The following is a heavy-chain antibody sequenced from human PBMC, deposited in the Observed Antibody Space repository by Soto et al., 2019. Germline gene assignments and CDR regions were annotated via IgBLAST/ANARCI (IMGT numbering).Heavy chain of an antibody. CDR3: ARTLYYYDSSGYYFDYYYGMDV. Sequence: PSETLSLTCAVYGGSFSGYYWSWIRQPPGKGLEWIGEINHRGSTNYNPSLKSRVTISVDTSKNQFSLKLSSVTAADTAVYYCARTLYYYDSSGYYFDYYYGMDVWGQGTTVT. D-gene: IGHD3-22*01. CDR2: INHRGST. J-gene: IGHJ6*02. CDR1: GGSFSGYY. V-gene: IGHV4-34*01.